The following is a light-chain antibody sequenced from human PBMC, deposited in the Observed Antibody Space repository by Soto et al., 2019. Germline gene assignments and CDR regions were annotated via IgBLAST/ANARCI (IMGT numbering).Light chain of an antibody. Sequence: VLSQSPSTLAPSSGERAALFFGASQSVSNNYLAWYQQKPGQAPRLLIYGASNRATGIPDRFSGSGSGTDFTLTVSRLEPEDFAVYYCQQYGSSGTFGQGTKVDIK. J-gene: IGKJ1*01. CDR3: QQYGSSGT. V-gene: IGKV3-20*01. CDR1: QSVSNNY. CDR2: GAS.